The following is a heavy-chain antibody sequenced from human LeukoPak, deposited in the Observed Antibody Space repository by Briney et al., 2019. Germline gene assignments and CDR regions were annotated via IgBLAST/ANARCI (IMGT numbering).Heavy chain of an antibody. D-gene: IGHD2-21*02. CDR2: MNPNTGGT. V-gene: IGHV1-2*02. Sequence: ASVKVSCKASGYTFTGYSMHWVRQVPGQGIAWMGWMNPNTGGTRYAKKFQGRVTMTRDTSISTAYMELSRLRSDDTAVYYCARVGMADCGGDCLGWFDPWGQGTLVTVSS. J-gene: IGHJ5*02. CDR3: ARVGMADCGGDCLGWFDP. CDR1: GYTFTGYS.